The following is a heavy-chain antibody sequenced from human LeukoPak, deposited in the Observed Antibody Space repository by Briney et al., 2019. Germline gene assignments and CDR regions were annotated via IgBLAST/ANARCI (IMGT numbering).Heavy chain of an antibody. D-gene: IGHD2-15*01. CDR2: ISSSSSYM. V-gene: IGHV3-21*01. CDR1: GFTFSSYS. Sequence: PGGSLRLSCAASGFTFSSYSMNWVRQAPGKGLEWVSSISSSSSYMYYADSVKGRFTISRDNAKNSLYLQMNSLRAEDTAVYYCARDCSGGSCYVSGFYYDSSGYDYWGQGTLVTVSS. J-gene: IGHJ4*02. CDR3: ARDCSGGSCYVSGFYYDSSGYDY.